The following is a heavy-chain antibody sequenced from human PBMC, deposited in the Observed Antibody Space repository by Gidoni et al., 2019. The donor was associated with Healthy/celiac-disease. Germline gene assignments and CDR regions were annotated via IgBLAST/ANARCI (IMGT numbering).Heavy chain of an antibody. CDR3: ARLNVPYYYYYGMDV. Sequence: QLQLQESGPGLVKPSETLSLTCTVSGGSISRSSYYWGWIRQPPGKGLEWIGSIYYSGSTYYNPSPKSRVTISVDTSKNQFSLKLSSVTAADTAVYYCARLNVPYYYYYGMDVWGQGTTVTVSS. V-gene: IGHV4-39*01. J-gene: IGHJ6*02. CDR2: IYYSGST. D-gene: IGHD2-2*01. CDR1: GGSISRSSYY.